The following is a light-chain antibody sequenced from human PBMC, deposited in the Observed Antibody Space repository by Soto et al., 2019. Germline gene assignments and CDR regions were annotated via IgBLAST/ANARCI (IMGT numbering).Light chain of an antibody. Sequence: EIVLTQSPGTLSLSPGERATLSCRTSQTVSSSYVAWYQQKPGQAPSLLIYGASSRATGIPDRFSGSGSGTDFTLTISRLEPEDFAVYYSQQYGSSVPLTFGGGTKVEIK. J-gene: IGKJ4*01. CDR1: QTVSSSY. CDR3: QQYGSSVPLT. V-gene: IGKV3-20*01. CDR2: GAS.